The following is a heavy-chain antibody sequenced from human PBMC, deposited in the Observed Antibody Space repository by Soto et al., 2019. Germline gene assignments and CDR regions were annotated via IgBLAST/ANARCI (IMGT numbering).Heavy chain of an antibody. V-gene: IGHV1-18*01. CDR2: ISAYNGNT. CDR3: ATTRDLVGATSNWFDP. J-gene: IGHJ5*02. D-gene: IGHD1-26*01. CDR1: GYTFTSYG. Sequence: ASVKVSCKASGYTFTSYGISWVRQAPGQGLEWMGWISAYNGNTNYTQKLQGRVTMTTDTSTSTAYMELRSLRSDDTAVYYCATTRDLVGATSNWFDPWGKGTLVTVAS.